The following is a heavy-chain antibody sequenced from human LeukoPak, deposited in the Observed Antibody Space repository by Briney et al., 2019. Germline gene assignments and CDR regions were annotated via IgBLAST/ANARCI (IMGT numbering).Heavy chain of an antibody. D-gene: IGHD3-16*01. CDR3: ARANWGRNRAFDI. J-gene: IGHJ3*02. CDR1: GYTFTSYD. V-gene: IGHV1-8*01. CDR2: MNPNNGNT. Sequence: AASVKVSCKASGYTFTSYDINWVRQATGQGLEWMGWMNPNNGNTDYAQKFQGRVTITRNTSISTAYMELSSLRSEDTAVYYCARANWGRNRAFDIWGQGTMVTVSS.